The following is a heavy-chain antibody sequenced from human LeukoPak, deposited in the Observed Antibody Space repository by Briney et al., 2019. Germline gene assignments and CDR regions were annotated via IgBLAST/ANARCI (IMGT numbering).Heavy chain of an antibody. D-gene: IGHD6-19*01. V-gene: IGHV4-34*01. J-gene: IGHJ4*02. CDR3: ARMYSSGWCGY. CDR1: GGSFSGYY. Sequence: SETLSLTCAVYGGSFSGYYWSWIRQPPGKGLEWIGEINHSGSTNYNPSLESRVTISVDTSKNQFSLKLSSVTAADTAVYYCARMYSSGWCGYWGQGTLVTVSS. CDR2: INHSGST.